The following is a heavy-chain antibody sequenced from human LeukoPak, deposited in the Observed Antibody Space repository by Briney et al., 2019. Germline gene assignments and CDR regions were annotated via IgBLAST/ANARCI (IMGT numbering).Heavy chain of an antibody. CDR3: ASKQNEGLPFDY. CDR2: ISYDGSNK. J-gene: IGHJ4*02. Sequence: SGGSLRLSCAASGFTFSSYAMHWVRQAPGKGLEWVAVISYDGSNKYYADSVKGRFTISRDNSKNTLYLQMNSLRAEDTAVYYCASKQNEGLPFDYWGQGTLVTVSS. V-gene: IGHV3-30*04. CDR1: GFTFSSYA. D-gene: IGHD5-12*01.